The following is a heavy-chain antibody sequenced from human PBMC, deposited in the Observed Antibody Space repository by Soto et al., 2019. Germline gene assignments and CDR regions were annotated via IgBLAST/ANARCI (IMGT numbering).Heavy chain of an antibody. V-gene: IGHV3-15*01. D-gene: IGHD6-13*01. J-gene: IGHJ6*02. CDR1: GFTFSNAW. CDR2: IKSKTDGGTT. Sequence: PVGSLRLSCAASGFTFSNAWMSWVRQAPGKGLEWVGRIKSKTDGGTTDYAAPVKGRFTISRDDSKNTLYLQMNSLKTEDTAVYYCTTDPSGWGDSSSWYHYYYGMDVWGQGTTVTVSS. CDR3: TTDPSGWGDSSSWYHYYYGMDV.